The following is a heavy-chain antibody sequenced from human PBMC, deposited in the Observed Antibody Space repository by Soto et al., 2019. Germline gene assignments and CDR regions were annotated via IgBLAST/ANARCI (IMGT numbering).Heavy chain of an antibody. Sequence: PGGSLRLSCAASGFTFDDYTMHWVRQAPGKGLEWVSLISWDGGSTYYADSVKGRFTISRDNSKNSLYLQMNSLRTEDTALYYCAKDLYSGSYRRYYYYGMDVWGQGTTVTVSS. CDR2: ISWDGGST. J-gene: IGHJ6*02. CDR1: GFTFDDYT. V-gene: IGHV3-43*01. CDR3: AKDLYSGSYRRYYYYGMDV. D-gene: IGHD1-26*01.